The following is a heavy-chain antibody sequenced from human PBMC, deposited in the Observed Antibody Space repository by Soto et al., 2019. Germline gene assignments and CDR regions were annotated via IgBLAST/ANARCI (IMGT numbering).Heavy chain of an antibody. J-gene: IGHJ4*02. D-gene: IGHD3-10*01. CDR1: GVSLSSGNW. Sequence: LPETLSLTCAVSGVSLSSGNWWTWVRQSPQKGLEYIGEIFHDGTANYYPSFERRVAMSVDTSRNQFSLKLTSVTAADTAVYFCARLVYDTRLNYMYFDFWGPGTLVTVSS. CDR3: ARLVYDTRLNYMYFDF. CDR2: IFHDGTA. V-gene: IGHV4-4*01.